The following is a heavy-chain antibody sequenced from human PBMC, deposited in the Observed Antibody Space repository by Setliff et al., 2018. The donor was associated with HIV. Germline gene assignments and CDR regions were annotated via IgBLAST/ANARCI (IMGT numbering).Heavy chain of an antibody. CDR3: ATGELRAYSYGPRNY. D-gene: IGHD3-10*01. J-gene: IGHJ4*02. CDR2: LEPEDNEI. CDR1: GYTLSELS. Sequence: ASVKVSCKVSGYTLSELSIHWVRQAPGKGLEWMGGLEPEDNEILYAQKFQGRVTLTADTSSDTAYMELRSLESEDTGMYYCATGELRAYSYGPRNYWGQGTLVTVSS. V-gene: IGHV1-24*01.